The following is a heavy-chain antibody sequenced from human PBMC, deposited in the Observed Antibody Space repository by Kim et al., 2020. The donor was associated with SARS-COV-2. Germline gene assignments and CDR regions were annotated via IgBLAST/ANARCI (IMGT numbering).Heavy chain of an antibody. J-gene: IGHJ4*02. CDR3: ARGGQQLATLDY. CDR1: GFTFSSYW. V-gene: IGHV3-74*01. Sequence: GGSLRLSCAASGFTFSSYWIHLVRQAPGKGLVWLSRINIDGSTTNYADSVKGRLTISRDNARNTLYLQMNSLRAEDTAVYYCARGGQQLATLDYWGQGTLVTVSS. D-gene: IGHD6-13*01. CDR2: INIDGSTT.